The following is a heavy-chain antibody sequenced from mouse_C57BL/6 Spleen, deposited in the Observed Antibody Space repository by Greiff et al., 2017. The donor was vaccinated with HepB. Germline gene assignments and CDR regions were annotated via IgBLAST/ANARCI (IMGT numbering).Heavy chain of an antibody. Sequence: VQLQQSGAELVKPGASVKLSCKASGYTFTSYWMHWVKQRPGQGLEWIGMIHPNSGSTNYNEKFKSKATLTVDKSSSTAYMQLSSLTSEDSAVYYCARNDYDDYYYAMDYWGQGTSVTVSS. J-gene: IGHJ4*01. CDR2: IHPNSGST. CDR3: ARNDYDDYYYAMDY. D-gene: IGHD2-4*01. CDR1: GYTFTSYW. V-gene: IGHV1-64*01.